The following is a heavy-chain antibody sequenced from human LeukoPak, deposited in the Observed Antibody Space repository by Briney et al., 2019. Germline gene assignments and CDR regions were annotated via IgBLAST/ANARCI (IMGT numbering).Heavy chain of an antibody. D-gene: IGHD2-15*01. J-gene: IGHJ4*02. V-gene: IGHV3-53*01. CDR3: AKTIRAAGLVPGY. CDR2: MYSGGAT. Sequence: QPGGSLRLSCAVSGFTVSGDYMSWVRQAPGKGLEWASVMYSGGATYYADSVKGRFTVSRDNSKNTLYLQMNSLRAEDTAVYYCAKTIRAAGLVPGYWGQGTLVTVSS. CDR1: GFTVSGDY.